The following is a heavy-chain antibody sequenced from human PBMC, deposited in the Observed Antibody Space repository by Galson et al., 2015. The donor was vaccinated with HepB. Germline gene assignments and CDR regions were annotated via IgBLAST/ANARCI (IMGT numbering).Heavy chain of an antibody. CDR3: AKGEWLRLSGLDY. V-gene: IGHV3-30*18. J-gene: IGHJ4*02. CDR2: ISYDGSNK. Sequence: SLRLSCAASGFTFSSYGMHWVRQAPGKGLEWVAVISYDGSNKYYADSVKGRFTISRDNSKNTLYLQMNSLRAEDTAVYYCAKGEWLRLSGLDYWGQGTLVTVSS. D-gene: IGHD5-12*01. CDR1: GFTFSSYG.